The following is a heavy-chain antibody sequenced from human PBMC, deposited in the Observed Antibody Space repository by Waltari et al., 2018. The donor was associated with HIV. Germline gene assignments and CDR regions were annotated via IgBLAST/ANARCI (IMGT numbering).Heavy chain of an antibody. V-gene: IGHV3-66*01. D-gene: IGHD2-21*02. J-gene: IGHJ6*02. Sequence: EVQLVESGGGLVQPGGSLRLSCAASGFTVSSNYMSWVRQAPGKVLEWVSGMYSCGSTDYADSVKGRFTISRDNSKNTLYLQMNSLRAEDTAVYYCACIAYCGGDCYPRGMDVWGQGTTVTVSS. CDR2: MYSCGST. CDR1: GFTVSSNY. CDR3: ACIAYCGGDCYPRGMDV.